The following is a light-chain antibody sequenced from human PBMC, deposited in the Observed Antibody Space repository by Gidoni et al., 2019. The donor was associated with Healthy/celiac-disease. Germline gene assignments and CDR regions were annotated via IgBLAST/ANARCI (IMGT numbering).Light chain of an antibody. Sequence: EIVLTQSTGTLSWAPGARATLSCSASQSVSSSYLAWYQQKPGQAPRLLIYGESSRATGIPDRFSGSGSGTDFTLTISRLEPEDFAVYYCQQYGSSPRITFGQGTRLEIK. V-gene: IGKV3-20*01. J-gene: IGKJ5*01. CDR3: QQYGSSPRIT. CDR2: GES. CDR1: QSVSSSY.